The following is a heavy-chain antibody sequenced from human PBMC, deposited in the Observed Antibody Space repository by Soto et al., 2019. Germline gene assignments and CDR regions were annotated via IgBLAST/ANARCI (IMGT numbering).Heavy chain of an antibody. CDR3: ARHVPAAGYYYGMDV. D-gene: IGHD2-2*01. V-gene: IGHV1-69*12. J-gene: IGHJ6*02. CDR1: AGTFSSYA. CDR2: IIPIFGTA. Sequence: QVQLVQSGAEVKKPGSSVKVSCRASAGTFSSYAISWVRQAPGQGLEWMGGIIPIFGTANYAQKFQGRVTITADESTSTAYMELSSLRSEDTAVYYCARHVPAAGYYYGMDVWGQGTTVTVSS.